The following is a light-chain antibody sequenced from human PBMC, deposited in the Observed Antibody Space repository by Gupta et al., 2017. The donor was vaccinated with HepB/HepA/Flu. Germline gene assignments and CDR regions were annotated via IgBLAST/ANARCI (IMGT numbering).Light chain of an antibody. CDR2: YND. CDR1: SSNVGRNN. Sequence: QSVLTQSTSVSGTPGQRVTISCSGSSSNVGRNNVNWHQQLPGTAPKLLIYYNDERPSGVPDRISGSKSGTSASLAISGLQSEDEADYYCAAWDTSLNVVVFGGGTKLTVL. CDR3: AAWDTSLNVVV. J-gene: IGLJ2*01. V-gene: IGLV1-44*01.